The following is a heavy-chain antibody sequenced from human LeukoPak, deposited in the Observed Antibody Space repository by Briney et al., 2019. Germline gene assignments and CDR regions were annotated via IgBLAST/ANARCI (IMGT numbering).Heavy chain of an antibody. CDR1: GFTFSGYE. V-gene: IGHV3-48*03. J-gene: IGHJ4*02. D-gene: IGHD2-8*01. CDR2: ISSSGRTI. Sequence: GGSLRLSCAASGFTFSGYEMNWVRQAPGKGLEWVSYISSSGRTIYYADSVKGRFAISRDNAKNSLYLQMDSLRDEDTAVYYCARDLRGTLMVNKGDYWGQGTLVTVSS. CDR3: ARDLRGTLMVNKGDY.